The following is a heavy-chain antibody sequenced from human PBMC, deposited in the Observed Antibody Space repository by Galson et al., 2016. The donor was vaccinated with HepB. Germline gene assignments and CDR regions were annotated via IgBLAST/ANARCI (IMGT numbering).Heavy chain of an antibody. CDR2: ISYDGSNK. D-gene: IGHD3-9*01. Sequence: SLRLSCAASGFTFSSYGMHWVRQAPGKGLEWVAVISYDGSNKYYADSVEGRFTISRDNSKNTLYLQMNSLRAEDTAVYYCAKDHAFLGLYFYGMDVWGQGTTVTVSS. J-gene: IGHJ6*02. CDR1: GFTFSSYG. CDR3: AKDHAFLGLYFYGMDV. V-gene: IGHV3-30*18.